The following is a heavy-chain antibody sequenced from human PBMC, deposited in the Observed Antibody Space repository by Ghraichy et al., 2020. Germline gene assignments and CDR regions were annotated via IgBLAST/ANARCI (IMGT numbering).Heavy chain of an antibody. CDR1: GFTFSSYA. J-gene: IGHJ4*02. V-gene: IGHV3-23*01. D-gene: IGHD3-3*01. CDR2: ISGSGGST. CDR3: AKDPEGLRFLEWSDY. Sequence: GESLNISCAASGFTFSSYAMSWVRQAPGKGLEWVSAISGSGGSTYYADSVKGRFTISRDNSKNTLYLQMNSLRAEDTAVYYCAKDPEGLRFLEWSDYWGQGTLVTVSS.